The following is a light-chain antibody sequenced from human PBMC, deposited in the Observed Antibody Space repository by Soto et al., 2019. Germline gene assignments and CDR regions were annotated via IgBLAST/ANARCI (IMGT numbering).Light chain of an antibody. J-gene: IGKJ5*01. CDR2: GVS. V-gene: IGKV3-20*01. Sequence: EIVLTQSPGTLSLSPGERATLSCRASQSVSSNYLAWYQQKPGQAPRLLIYGVSSRATGIPDRFSGSGSGKDFTLTISRLEPEDFAVYYCQQYGTSSITFGQGTRLEIK. CDR1: QSVSSNY. CDR3: QQYGTSSIT.